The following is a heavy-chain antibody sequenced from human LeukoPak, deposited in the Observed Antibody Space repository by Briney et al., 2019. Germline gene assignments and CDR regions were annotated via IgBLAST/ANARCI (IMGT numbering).Heavy chain of an antibody. V-gene: IGHV3-7*01. J-gene: IGHJ5*02. CDR2: IKQDGSEK. Sequence: GGSLRLSCGASGFTFISYWMSRVRQAPGRGLEWVANIKQDGSEKDYVDSVKGRFTISRDNAKNSLYLQMTNLRAEDTAIYYCAKLGGTARFDPWGQGTLVTVSS. CDR1: GFTFISYW. D-gene: IGHD1-7*01. CDR3: AKLGGTARFDP.